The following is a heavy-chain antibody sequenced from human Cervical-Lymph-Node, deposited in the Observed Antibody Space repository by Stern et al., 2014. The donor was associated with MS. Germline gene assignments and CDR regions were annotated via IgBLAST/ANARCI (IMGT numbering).Heavy chain of an antibody. CDR3: ARGNWNYEGMGY. Sequence: VHLVESGGGVVQPGRSLRLSCAASGFTFSNYGMHWVRQAPGTGLEWLAVIWDDGNKKNYADSVKGRFTISRDNSKNTLFLQMSSLTAEDTALYYCARGNWNYEGMGYWGQGTLVTVSS. J-gene: IGHJ4*02. V-gene: IGHV3-33*01. D-gene: IGHD1-7*01. CDR1: GFTFSNYG. CDR2: IWDDGNKK.